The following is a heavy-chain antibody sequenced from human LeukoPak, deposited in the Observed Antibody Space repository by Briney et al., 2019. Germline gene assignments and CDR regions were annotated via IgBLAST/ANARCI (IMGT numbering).Heavy chain of an antibody. CDR1: GFTASSNH. Sequence: GGSLRLSCAASGFTASSNHMSWVRQAPGKGLGWVSVIYSGGSTDYADSVKGRFTISRDNLKNTLYLQMNSLRAEDTAVYYCARGPAGYNWGQGTLVTFSS. CDR2: IYSGGST. V-gene: IGHV3-53*01. D-gene: IGHD1-1*01. J-gene: IGHJ4*02. CDR3: ARGPAGYN.